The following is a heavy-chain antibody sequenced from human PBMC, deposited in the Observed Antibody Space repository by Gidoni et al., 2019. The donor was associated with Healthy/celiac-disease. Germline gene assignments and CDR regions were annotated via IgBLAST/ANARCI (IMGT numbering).Heavy chain of an antibody. CDR1: GGSISSSSYY. CDR3: ASHKVGGSSSYEFPLYYYYMDV. J-gene: IGHJ6*03. Sequence: QLQLQESGPGLVKPSETLSLTCPVSGGSISSSSYYWGWIRQPPGKGLEWIGSIYYSGSTYYNPSLKSRVTISVDTSKNQFSLKLSSVTAADTAVYYCASHKVGGSSSYEFPLYYYYMDVWGKGTTVTVSS. V-gene: IGHV4-39*01. CDR2: IYYSGST. D-gene: IGHD6-6*01.